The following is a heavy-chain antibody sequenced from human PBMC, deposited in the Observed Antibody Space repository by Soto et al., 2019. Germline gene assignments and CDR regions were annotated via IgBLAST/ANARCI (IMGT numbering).Heavy chain of an antibody. D-gene: IGHD1-26*01. CDR3: AKQNGIYDAVDI. CDR1: GFTFSTYA. V-gene: IGHV3-23*01. J-gene: IGHJ3*02. Sequence: GGSLRLSCAASGFTFSTYAMTWVRQAPGKGLEWVSAISASGVSTYYADSVKGRFTISRDNSKNTLYLQMSTLRAEDTAVYYCAKQNGIYDAVDIWGQGTMVTVSS. CDR2: ISASGVST.